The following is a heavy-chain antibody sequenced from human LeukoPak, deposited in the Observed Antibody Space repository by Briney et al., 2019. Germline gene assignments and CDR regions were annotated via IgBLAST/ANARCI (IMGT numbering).Heavy chain of an antibody. Sequence: GESLKISCKGSGYSFTSHWIGWVRQMPGKGLEWMGIIYPGDSDTRYSPSFQGQVTISADKSISTAYLQWSSLKASDTAMYYCARRSPIAVAGENWFDPWGQGTLVTVSS. CDR3: ARRSPIAVAGENWFDP. CDR1: GYSFTSHW. CDR2: IYPGDSDT. V-gene: IGHV5-51*01. J-gene: IGHJ5*02. D-gene: IGHD6-19*01.